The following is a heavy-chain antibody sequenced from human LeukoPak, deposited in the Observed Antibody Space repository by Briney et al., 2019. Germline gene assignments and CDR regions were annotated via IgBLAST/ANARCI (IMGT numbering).Heavy chain of an antibody. CDR2: IIPIFGIA. J-gene: IGHJ6*02. D-gene: IGHD5-18*01. Sequence: SVKVSCKASGCTFSSYAISWVRQAPGQGLEWMGRIIPIFGIANYAQKFQGRVTITADKSTSTAYMELSSLRSEDTAVYYCAREWTGDSYDYYYGMDVWGQGTTVTVSS. CDR1: GCTFSSYA. CDR3: AREWTGDSYDYYYGMDV. V-gene: IGHV1-69*04.